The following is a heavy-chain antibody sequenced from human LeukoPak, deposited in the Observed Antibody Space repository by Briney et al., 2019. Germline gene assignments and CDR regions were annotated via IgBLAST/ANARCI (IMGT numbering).Heavy chain of an antibody. CDR3: AKSRYGGILEDY. D-gene: IGHD4-23*01. Sequence: GGSLRLSCAASGFSVSSNYMSWVHQAPGRGLEWVSVIYSGGTTYYADSVKGRFTISRDNSKNTLYLQMNSLRAEDTAVYYCAKSRYGGILEDYWGQGTLVTVSS. CDR2: IYSGGTT. J-gene: IGHJ4*02. CDR1: GFSVSSNY. V-gene: IGHV3-53*01.